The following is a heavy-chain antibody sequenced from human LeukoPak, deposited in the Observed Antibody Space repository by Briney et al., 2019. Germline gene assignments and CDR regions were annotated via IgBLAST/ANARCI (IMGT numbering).Heavy chain of an antibody. Sequence: GGSLRLSCAASGFTFSSYWMSWVRQAPGKGLEWVANIKQDGSEKNYVDSVKGRFTISRDNAKNSLYLQMNSLKTEDTAVYYCTRYDYDFWSGYYSPFDYWGQGTLVTVSS. D-gene: IGHD3-3*01. V-gene: IGHV3-7*05. CDR2: IKQDGSEK. CDR1: GFTFSSYW. J-gene: IGHJ4*02. CDR3: TRYDYDFWSGYYSPFDY.